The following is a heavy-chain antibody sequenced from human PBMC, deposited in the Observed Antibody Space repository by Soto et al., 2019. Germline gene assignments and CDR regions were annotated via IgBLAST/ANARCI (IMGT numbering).Heavy chain of an antibody. CDR2: IYYSGST. Sequence: CTVSGRSLSSSSYYWGWIRQPPGKGLEWIGSIYYSGSTYYNPSLKSRVTISVDTSKNQFSLKLSSVTAADTALYYCARKRGLELILYFDLWGRGTMVTVYS. D-gene: IGHD1-7*01. CDR1: GRSLSSSSYY. J-gene: IGHJ2*01. CDR3: ARKRGLELILYFDL. V-gene: IGHV4-39*01.